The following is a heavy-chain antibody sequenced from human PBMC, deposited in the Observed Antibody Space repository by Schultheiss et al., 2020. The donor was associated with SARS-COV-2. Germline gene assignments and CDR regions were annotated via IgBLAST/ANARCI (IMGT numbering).Heavy chain of an antibody. J-gene: IGHJ4*02. Sequence: GGSLRLSCAASGFTFSSSWMHWVCQAPEKGLEWVADIKCDGSEKYYVDSVKGRLTISRDNAKNSLYLQMHSLRAEDTAVYYCARGITISYFDYWGQGTLVTVSS. CDR2: IKCDGSEK. CDR1: GFTFSSSW. CDR3: ARGITISYFDY. V-gene: IGHV3-52*01. D-gene: IGHD3-9*01.